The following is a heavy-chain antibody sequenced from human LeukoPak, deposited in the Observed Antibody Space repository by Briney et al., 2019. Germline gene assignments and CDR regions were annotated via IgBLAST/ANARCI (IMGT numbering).Heavy chain of an antibody. CDR2: IFYSGTT. CDR1: GGSISSYY. Sequence: SETLSLTCTVSGGSISSYYWGWIRQPPGKGLDWIGSIFYSGTTYYKPSLKSRVTISVDTSKNQFSLNLSSVTAADTAVYFCARVTSGGYARVFDHWSQGTLVTVSS. D-gene: IGHD5-18*01. CDR3: ARVTSGGYARVFDH. V-gene: IGHV4-39*07. J-gene: IGHJ4*02.